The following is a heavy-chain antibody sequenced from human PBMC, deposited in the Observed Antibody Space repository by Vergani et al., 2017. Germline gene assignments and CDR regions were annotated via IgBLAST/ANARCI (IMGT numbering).Heavy chain of an antibody. Sequence: QVQLVQSGAEVKKPGSSVKVSCKASGGTFSSYAISWVRQAPGQGLEWMGRIIPIFGTANYAQKFQGRVTITADKSTSTAYMELSSLRSEETAVYYCARGFRGMYQLLYFDYWGQGTLVTVSS. V-gene: IGHV1-69*14. CDR2: IIPIFGTA. CDR3: ARGFRGMYQLLYFDY. J-gene: IGHJ4*02. CDR1: GGTFSSYA. D-gene: IGHD2-2*01.